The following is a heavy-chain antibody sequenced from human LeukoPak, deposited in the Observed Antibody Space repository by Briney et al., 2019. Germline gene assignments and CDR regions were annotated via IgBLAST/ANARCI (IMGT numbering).Heavy chain of an antibody. Sequence: ASVKVSCKASGGTFSSYAISWVRQAPGQGLEWMGGIIPIFGTANYAQKFQGRVTITADESTSTAYMELSSLRSEDTAVYYCAKDYDYSNYSDYWGQGTLVTVSS. D-gene: IGHD4-11*01. CDR1: GGTFSSYA. CDR3: AKDYDYSNYSDY. J-gene: IGHJ4*02. V-gene: IGHV1-69*13. CDR2: IIPIFGTA.